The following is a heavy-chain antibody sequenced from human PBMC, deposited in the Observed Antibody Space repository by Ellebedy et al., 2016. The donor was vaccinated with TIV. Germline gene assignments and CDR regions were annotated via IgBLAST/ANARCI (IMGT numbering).Heavy chain of an antibody. V-gene: IGHV1-46*01. D-gene: IGHD6-19*01. CDR3: ARYHSSGDDY. Sequence: ASVKVSXKASGYTFTRYYIHWVRQAPGQGLEWMGIIDPSGGGTTYAPKVQGRLTLTRDTSTNTVYMELSCLTSEDTALYYCARYHSSGDDYWGQGTLVTVSS. CDR1: GYTFTRYY. J-gene: IGHJ4*02. CDR2: IDPSGGGT.